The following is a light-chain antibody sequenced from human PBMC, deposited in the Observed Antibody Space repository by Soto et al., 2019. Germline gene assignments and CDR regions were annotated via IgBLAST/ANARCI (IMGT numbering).Light chain of an antibody. V-gene: IGLV2-8*01. Sequence: QSVLTQPPSASGSPGQSVTISCAGTSSDVGGYTSVSWYQQHPGKAPKLMIYEVIKRASGVPDRFSGSRSGNTASLTVSGLQAEDEADYYCSSYAGSNTVVFGGGTKLTVL. J-gene: IGLJ2*01. CDR2: EVI. CDR3: SSYAGSNTVV. CDR1: SSDVGGYTS.